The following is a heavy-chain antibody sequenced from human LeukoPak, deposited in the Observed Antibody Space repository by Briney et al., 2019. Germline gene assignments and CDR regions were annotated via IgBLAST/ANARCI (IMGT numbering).Heavy chain of an antibody. V-gene: IGHV1-18*01. Sequence: ASVKVSCKASGYPFNPYGITWVRQAPGQGLEWMGWISAYNGNTKSAQKFQGRVTMTTDTSTTTAYMELRSLRSDDTAIYYCARPSGFLENNFYYGMDVWGQGTTVTVSS. D-gene: IGHD3-3*01. J-gene: IGHJ6*02. CDR3: ARPSGFLENNFYYGMDV. CDR2: ISAYNGNT. CDR1: GYPFNPYG.